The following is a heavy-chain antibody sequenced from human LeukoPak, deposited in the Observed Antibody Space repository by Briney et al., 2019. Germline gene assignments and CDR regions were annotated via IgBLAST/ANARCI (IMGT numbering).Heavy chain of an antibody. CDR3: VRGPYGSRISNWFDP. CDR2: IYYSGDT. CDR1: DGAIAGYS. Sequence: SETLSLTCTVSDGAIAGYSWSWIRQPPGKGLEWIGYIYYSGDTNYNPSLQSRVTVSVDTSKNQFSLKLTSVTAADTAVYYCVRGPYGSRISNWFDPWGQGTLVIVSS. J-gene: IGHJ5*02. D-gene: IGHD3-10*01. V-gene: IGHV4-59*01.